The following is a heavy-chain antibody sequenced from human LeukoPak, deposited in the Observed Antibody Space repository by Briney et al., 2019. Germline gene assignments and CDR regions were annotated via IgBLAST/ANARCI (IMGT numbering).Heavy chain of an antibody. J-gene: IGHJ4*02. D-gene: IGHD6-19*01. V-gene: IGHV3-48*02. CDR1: GFTFSSYR. CDR3: ARLMWHSSGWHFDY. CDR2: ISGSSSTI. Sequence: QPGGSLRLSCAAFGFTFSSYRMNWVRQAPGKGLEWVSYISGSSSTIYYADSVKGRFTISRDNAKSSLYLQMSSLRDEDTAVYYCARLMWHSSGWHFDYWGQGTLVTVSS.